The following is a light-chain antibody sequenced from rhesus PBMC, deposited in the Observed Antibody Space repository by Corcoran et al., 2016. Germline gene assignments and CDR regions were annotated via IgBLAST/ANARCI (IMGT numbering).Light chain of an antibody. V-gene: IGLV5-83*02. J-gene: IGLJ1*01. CDR1: SDITFGTYR. CDR3: MIWHNNAYI. CDR2: YRTDSDN. Sequence: QPVLTQPTSLSASPGASARLTCTLSSDITFGTYRIFWYQQKPGSPPRYLLNYRTDSDNHQASGVPSSFSGSKDASANAGILLISGLQSEDEADYYCMIWHNNAYIFGPGTRLTVL.